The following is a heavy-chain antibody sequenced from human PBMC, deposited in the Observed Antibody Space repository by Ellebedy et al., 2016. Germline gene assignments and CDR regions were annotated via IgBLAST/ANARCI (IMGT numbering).Heavy chain of an antibody. D-gene: IGHD1-26*01. J-gene: IGHJ6*03. CDR2: INPHTGVT. Sequence: ASVKVSXXASGYTFSGYYLHWVRQAPGQGLEWMGWINPHTGVTNYAQQFRGRVIMTRDTSISTVYMELRRLRSDDTAFYFCARDVRGWELLRRVGPQNYYYMDVWGKGTTVTVSS. CDR3: ARDVRGWELLRRVGPQNYYYMDV. V-gene: IGHV1-2*02. CDR1: GYTFSGYY.